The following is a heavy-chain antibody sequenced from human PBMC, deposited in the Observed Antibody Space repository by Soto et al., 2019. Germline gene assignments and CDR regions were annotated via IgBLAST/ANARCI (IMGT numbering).Heavy chain of an antibody. V-gene: IGHV3-21*01. CDR1: GFTFSSYS. CDR2: ISSSSSYI. CDR3: ARGTFIRTGITIFGVDPYFRYGMAV. D-gene: IGHD3-3*01. J-gene: IGHJ6*02. Sequence: GGSLRLSCAASGFTFSSYSMNWVRQAPGKGLEWVSSISSSSSYIYYADSVKGRFTISRDNAKNSLYLQMNSLRAEDTAVYYCARGTFIRTGITIFGVDPYFRYGMAVWGQGTTVTVSS.